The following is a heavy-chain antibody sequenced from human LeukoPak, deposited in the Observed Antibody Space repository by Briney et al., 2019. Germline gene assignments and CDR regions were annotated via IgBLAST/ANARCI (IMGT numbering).Heavy chain of an antibody. CDR2: ISSSGSTI. J-gene: IGHJ4*02. Sequence: IPGGSLRLSCAASGFTFSHYYMSWIRQAPGKGLEWVSYISSSGSTIYYADSVKGRFTISRDNAKNSLYLQMNSLRAEDTAVYYCARALGYSYGNRAKFDYWGQGTLVTVSS. CDR1: GFTFSHYY. CDR3: ARALGYSYGNRAKFDY. V-gene: IGHV3-11*01. D-gene: IGHD5-18*01.